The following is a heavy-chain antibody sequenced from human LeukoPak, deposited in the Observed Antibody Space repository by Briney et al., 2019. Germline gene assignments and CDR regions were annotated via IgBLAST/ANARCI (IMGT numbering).Heavy chain of an antibody. V-gene: IGHV1-18*01. CDR1: GYTFTNYG. J-gene: IGHJ5*02. Sequence: DSVKVSCKTSGYTFTNYGISWVRQAPGQGLEWMGWVSTSNPHTNYAPKFRGRVIMTIDTSTTTAYLEMRSLTSDDTAVYYCARDRFLWGLGNWFDLWGQGTLDTVTS. D-gene: IGHD3-3*01. CDR3: ARDRFLWGLGNWFDL. CDR2: VSTSNPHT.